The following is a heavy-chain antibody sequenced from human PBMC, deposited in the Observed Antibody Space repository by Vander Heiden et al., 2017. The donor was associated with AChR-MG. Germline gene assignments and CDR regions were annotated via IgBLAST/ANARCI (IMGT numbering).Heavy chain of an antibody. J-gene: IGHJ3*02. V-gene: IGHV4-39*01. CDR3: ARRNAYYYDSSGYYMGAFDI. CDR1: GGSISSSSYY. Sequence: QLQLQESGPGLVKPSETLSLTCTVSGGSISSSSYYWGGIRRPPGKGLEWIGSIYYRGSTYYNPSLKSRVTISVDTSKNQFSLKLSSVTAADTAVYYCARRNAYYYDSSGYYMGAFDIWGQGTMVTVSS. CDR2: IYYRGST. D-gene: IGHD3-22*01.